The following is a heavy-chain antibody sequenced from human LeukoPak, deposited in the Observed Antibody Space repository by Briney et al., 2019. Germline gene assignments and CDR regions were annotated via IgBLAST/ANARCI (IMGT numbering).Heavy chain of an antibody. Sequence: GASVKVSCKASGYTFTSYAISWVRQAPGQGLEWMGWISAYNGNTNYAQKYQGRVTMTTDTSTSTAYMELRSLRSDDTAVYYWARWEYCSSTSCYDESETFDYWGQGTLVTVSS. V-gene: IGHV1-18*01. J-gene: IGHJ4*02. CDR3: ARWEYCSSTSCYDESETFDY. CDR1: GYTFTSYA. D-gene: IGHD2-2*01. CDR2: ISAYNGNT.